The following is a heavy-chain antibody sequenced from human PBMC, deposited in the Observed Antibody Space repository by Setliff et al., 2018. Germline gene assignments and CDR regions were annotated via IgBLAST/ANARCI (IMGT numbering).Heavy chain of an antibody. J-gene: IGHJ6*02. CDR1: GGSISSYY. CDR3: ARDEGSSYFYGMDI. CDR2: IYYSGST. Sequence: SETLSLTCTVSGGSISSYYWSWIRQPPGKGLEWIRYIYYSGSTNYNPSLKSRVTISVDTSKNQFSLKLSSVTAADTAVYYCARDEGSSYFYGMDIWGQGTTVTVSS. V-gene: IGHV4-59*01. D-gene: IGHD6-13*01.